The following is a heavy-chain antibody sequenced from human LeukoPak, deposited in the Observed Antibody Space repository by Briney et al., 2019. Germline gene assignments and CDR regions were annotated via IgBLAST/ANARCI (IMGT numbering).Heavy chain of an antibody. V-gene: IGHV3-48*01. Sequence: PGGSLRLSCATSGFTFSSYSMNWVRQAPGKGLEWVSYISSSSTIYYADSVKGRFTISRDNAKNSLYLQMNSLRAEDTAVYYCARGNPYYYYMDVWGKGTTVTVSS. CDR3: ARGNPYYYYMDV. D-gene: IGHD1-14*01. CDR2: ISSSSTI. J-gene: IGHJ6*03. CDR1: GFTFSSYS.